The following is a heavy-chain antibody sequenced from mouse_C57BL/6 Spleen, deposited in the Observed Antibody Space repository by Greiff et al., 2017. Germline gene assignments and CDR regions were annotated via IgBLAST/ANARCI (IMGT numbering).Heavy chain of an antibody. D-gene: IGHD2-4*01. Sequence: VKLMESGAELVRPGTSVKVSCEASGYAFTNYLIEWVKQRPGQGLEWIGVINPGSGGTNYNEKFKGKATLTADKSSSTAYMQLSSLTSEDSAVYFCARSYDYDWFAYWGQGTLVTVSA. V-gene: IGHV1-54*01. J-gene: IGHJ3*01. CDR2: INPGSGGT. CDR3: ARSYDYDWFAY. CDR1: GYAFTNYL.